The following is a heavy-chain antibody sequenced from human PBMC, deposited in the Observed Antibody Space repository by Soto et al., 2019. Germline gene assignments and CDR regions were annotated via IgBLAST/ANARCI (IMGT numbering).Heavy chain of an antibody. V-gene: IGHV6-1*01. Sequence: SQTLSLTCAISGDSVSSTSAAWSWIRQSPSRGLEWLGRTYYRSKWYSDYAVSVKSRITINPDTSKNQFSLQLNSVTPEDTAVYYCARGSYYSGRVWCQGTLVTVSS. CDR1: GDSVSSTSAA. J-gene: IGHJ4*02. CDR2: TYYRSKWYS. D-gene: IGHD3-10*01. CDR3: ARGSYYSGRV.